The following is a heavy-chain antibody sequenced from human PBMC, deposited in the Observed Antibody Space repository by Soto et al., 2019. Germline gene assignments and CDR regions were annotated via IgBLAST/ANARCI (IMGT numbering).Heavy chain of an antibody. Sequence: LRLSCAASGFTFSSYSMNWVRQAPGKGLEWVSYISSTGSTIFYADSVKGRFTISRDNAKNSLYLQMNSLRDEDTAVYYCARDAGLPLNCFDPWGKGTLVTVSS. CDR3: ARDAGLPLNCFDP. V-gene: IGHV3-48*02. D-gene: IGHD4-17*01. CDR2: ISSTGSTI. CDR1: GFTFSSYS. J-gene: IGHJ5*02.